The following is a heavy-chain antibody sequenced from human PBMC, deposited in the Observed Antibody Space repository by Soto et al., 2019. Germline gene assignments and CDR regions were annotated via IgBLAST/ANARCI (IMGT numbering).Heavy chain of an antibody. CDR3: ARHRAKVLWFGESGGY. Sequence: SETLSLTCTVSGGSISSSSYYWGWIRQPPGKGLEWIGSIYYSGGTYYNPSLKSRVTISVDTSKNQFSLKLSSVTAADTAVYYCARHRAKVLWFGESGGYWGQGTLVTVSS. V-gene: IGHV4-39*01. D-gene: IGHD3-10*01. CDR2: IYYSGGT. CDR1: GGSISSSSYY. J-gene: IGHJ4*02.